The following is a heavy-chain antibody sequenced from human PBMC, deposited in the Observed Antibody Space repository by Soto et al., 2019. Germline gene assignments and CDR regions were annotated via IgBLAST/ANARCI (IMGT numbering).Heavy chain of an antibody. V-gene: IGHV1-3*01. J-gene: IGHJ4*02. Sequence: ASLKVCCKASGDTFTSYAMHWVRQAPGQRLEWMGWINAGNGNTKYSQKFQGRVTITRDTSASTAYMELSSLRSEDTAVYYCARDLMQQAYYFDYWGQGTLVTVS. CDR2: INAGNGNT. D-gene: IGHD6-13*01. CDR3: ARDLMQQAYYFDY. CDR1: GDTFTSYA.